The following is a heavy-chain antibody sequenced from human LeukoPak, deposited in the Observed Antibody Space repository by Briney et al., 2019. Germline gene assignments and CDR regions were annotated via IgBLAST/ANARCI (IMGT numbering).Heavy chain of an antibody. CDR1: GFTFSSYA. D-gene: IGHD2-15*01. CDR2: ISYDGSNK. CDR3: ARGTVVVVAATGWFDP. J-gene: IGHJ5*02. V-gene: IGHV3-30*04. Sequence: PGRSLRLSCAASGFTFSSYAMHWVRQAPGKELEWVAVISYDGSNKYYADSVKGRFTISRDNSKNTLYLQMNSLRAEDTAVYYCARGTVVVVAATGWFDPWGQGTLVTVSS.